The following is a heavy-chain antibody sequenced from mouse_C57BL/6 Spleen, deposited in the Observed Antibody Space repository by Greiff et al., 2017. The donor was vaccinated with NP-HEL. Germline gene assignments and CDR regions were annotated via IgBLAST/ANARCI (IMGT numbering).Heavy chain of an antibody. CDR1: GYTFTSYW. CDR3: ARSPSLDY. Sequence: QVQLQQPGAELVMPGASVKLSCKASGYTFTSYWMHWVKQRPGQGLEWIGEIDPSDSYTNYNQKFKGKSTLTVDKSSSTAYMQFSSLTSEDSAVYYCARSPSLDYWGQGTTLTVSS. CDR2: IDPSDSYT. J-gene: IGHJ2*01. V-gene: IGHV1-69*01.